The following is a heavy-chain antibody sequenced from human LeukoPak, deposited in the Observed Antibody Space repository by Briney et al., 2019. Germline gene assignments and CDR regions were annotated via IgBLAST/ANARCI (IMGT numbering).Heavy chain of an antibody. CDR2: MNPNSGNT. CDR1: GYTFTSYD. CDR3: ARGHVVVVAAPYYYYYMDV. Sequence: GASVKVSCKASGYTFTSYDINWVRQATGQGLEWMGWMNPNSGNTGYAQKFQGRVTITRNTSISTAYMELSSLRSEDTAVYYCARGHVVVVAAPYYYYYMDVWGQGTLVTVSS. V-gene: IGHV1-8*03. J-gene: IGHJ6*03. D-gene: IGHD2-15*01.